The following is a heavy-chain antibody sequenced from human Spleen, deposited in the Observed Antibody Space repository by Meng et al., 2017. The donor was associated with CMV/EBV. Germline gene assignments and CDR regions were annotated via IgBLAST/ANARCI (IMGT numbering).Heavy chain of an antibody. CDR1: GFTFSSYD. J-gene: IGHJ4*02. CDR2: IGTAGDT. D-gene: IGHD2-8*01. V-gene: IGHV3-13*01. CDR3: AREGVGFCTDTRCYEHPFDY. Sequence: GESLKISCAASGFTFSSYDMHWVRQATGKGLEWVSAIGTAGDTYYPGSVKGRFTISRENAKNSLYLQMNSLRAGDTAVYYCAREGVGFCTDTRCYEHPFDYWGQGALVTVLL.